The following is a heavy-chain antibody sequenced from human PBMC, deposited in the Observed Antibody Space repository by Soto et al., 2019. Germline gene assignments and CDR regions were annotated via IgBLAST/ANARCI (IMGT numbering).Heavy chain of an antibody. Sequence: SETLSLTCTVSGGSISSSSYYWGWIRQPPGKGLEWIGSIYYSGSTYYNPSLKSRVTISVVTSKNRFSLKLSSVTAADTAVYYCARHLVSDILTGSFDYWGQGTLVTVSS. D-gene: IGHD3-9*01. CDR1: GGSISSSSYY. V-gene: IGHV4-39*01. CDR2: IYYSGST. CDR3: ARHLVSDILTGSFDY. J-gene: IGHJ4*02.